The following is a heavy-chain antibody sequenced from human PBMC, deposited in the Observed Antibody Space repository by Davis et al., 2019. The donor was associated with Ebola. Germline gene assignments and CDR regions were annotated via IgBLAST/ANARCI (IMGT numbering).Heavy chain of an antibody. CDR1: GYNFITYW. Sequence: KVSCKGSGYNFITYWIGWVRQMPGKGLDWMGIIYPGDSDTRYSPSFQGQVTISADKSICTAYLQWSSLKASDTAMYYCAVSWMVNYGGGMDVWGQGTTVTVSS. D-gene: IGHD4-23*01. CDR3: AVSWMVNYGGGMDV. CDR2: IYPGDSDT. J-gene: IGHJ6*02. V-gene: IGHV5-51*01.